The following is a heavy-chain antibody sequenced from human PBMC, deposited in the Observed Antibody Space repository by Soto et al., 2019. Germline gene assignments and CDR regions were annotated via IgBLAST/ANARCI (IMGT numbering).Heavy chain of an antibody. CDR1: GFTFSSYA. Sequence: EVQLLESGGGLVQPGGSLRLSCAASGFTFSSYAMSWVRQAPGKGLEWVSAISGSGGSTYYADSVKGRFTISRDNSKITLYLQMNSLRAEDTAVYYCAKDLGGYRYGRVYWGQGALVSVSS. CDR2: ISGSGGST. CDR3: AKDLGGYRYGRVY. J-gene: IGHJ4*02. V-gene: IGHV3-23*01. D-gene: IGHD5-18*01.